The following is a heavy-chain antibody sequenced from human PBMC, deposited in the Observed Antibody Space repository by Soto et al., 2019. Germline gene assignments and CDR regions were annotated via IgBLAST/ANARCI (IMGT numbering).Heavy chain of an antibody. CDR2: IYYSGST. V-gene: IGHV4-30-4*01. CDR3: ARSEGYYFDY. Sequence: QVQLQESGPGLVKPSQTLSLTCTVSGGSISSGDYYWSWIRQPPGKGLEWIGYIYYSGSTYYNPSLKXXVXIXXDTSKNQFSLKLSSVTAADTAVYYCARSEGYYFDYWGQGTLVTVSS. J-gene: IGHJ4*02. CDR1: GGSISSGDYY.